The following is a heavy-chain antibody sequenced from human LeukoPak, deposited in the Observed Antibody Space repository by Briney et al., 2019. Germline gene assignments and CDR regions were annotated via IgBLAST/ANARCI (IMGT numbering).Heavy chain of an antibody. CDR2: ISSSSSYI. Sequence: PGGSLRLSCAASGFIFSSYNMNWVRQAPGKGLEWVSSISSSSSYIYYADSVKGRFTISRDNAKNSLYLQMNSLRAEDTAVYYCARDRVSGDSSGYSPFDYWGQGTLVTVSS. CDR1: GFIFSSYN. V-gene: IGHV3-21*01. J-gene: IGHJ4*02. CDR3: ARDRVSGDSSGYSPFDY. D-gene: IGHD3-22*01.